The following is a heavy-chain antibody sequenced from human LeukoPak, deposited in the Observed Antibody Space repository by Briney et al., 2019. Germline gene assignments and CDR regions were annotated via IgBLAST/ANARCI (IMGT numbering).Heavy chain of an antibody. Sequence: KSSQTLSLTCTVSGGSISSGGYYWNWIRQHPGKGLEWIGYIYYSGTTYYNPSLKSRVTISVDTSKIQFSLKLDSVTAADTAVYYCARYTAQYYFDSWGQGTLATVSS. J-gene: IGHJ4*02. CDR2: IYYSGTT. CDR3: ARYTAQYYFDS. V-gene: IGHV4-31*03. CDR1: GGSISSGGYY. D-gene: IGHD4-11*01.